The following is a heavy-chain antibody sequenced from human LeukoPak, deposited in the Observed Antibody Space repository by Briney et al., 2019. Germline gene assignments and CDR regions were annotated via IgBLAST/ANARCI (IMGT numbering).Heavy chain of an antibody. CDR3: VKDLVSGDWYWRGFDS. CDR2: IGGSGAWT. V-gene: IGHV3-23*01. D-gene: IGHD6-19*01. Sequence: GGSLRLSCAASGFTFNNYVMSWVRQAPGKGLEWVSTIGGSGAWTYYADSVRGRFTISRDNSKNTVYLQLNSLRGEDTAVYYCVKDLVSGDWYWRGFDSWGQGTLVTVSS. CDR1: GFTFNNYV. J-gene: IGHJ4*02.